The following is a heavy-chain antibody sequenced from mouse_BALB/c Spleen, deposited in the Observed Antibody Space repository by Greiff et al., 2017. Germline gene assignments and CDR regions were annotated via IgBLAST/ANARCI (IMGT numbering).Heavy chain of an antibody. CDR3: NNYRYDGLAY. V-gene: IGHV1S53*02. CDR1: GYTFTDHA. J-gene: IGHJ3*01. CDR2: ISPGNGDI. Sequence: VQLVESDAELVKPGASVKISCKASGYTFTDHAIHWVKQKPEQGLEWIGYISPGNGDIKYNEKFKGKATLTADKSSSTAYMQLNSLTSEDSAVYFCNNYRYDGLAYWGQGTLVTVSA. D-gene: IGHD2-14*01.